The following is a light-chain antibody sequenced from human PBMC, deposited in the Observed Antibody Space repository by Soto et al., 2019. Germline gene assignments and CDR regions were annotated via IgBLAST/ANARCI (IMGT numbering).Light chain of an antibody. J-gene: IGKJ4*01. CDR2: GAF. V-gene: IGKV3-20*01. CDR3: QQCGSSPLT. Sequence: EIVLTQSPGTLSLSPGERATLSCRASQSISSSYLAWYQQKPGRAVRLLIQGAFSRATGIPDRFSGSVSGTEFTLTISRLEHEDFAVYSCQQCGSSPLTFDGGTKVEIK. CDR1: QSISSSY.